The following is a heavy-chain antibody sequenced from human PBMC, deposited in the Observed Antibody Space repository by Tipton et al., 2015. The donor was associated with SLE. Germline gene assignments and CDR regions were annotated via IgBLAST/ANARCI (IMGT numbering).Heavy chain of an antibody. J-gene: IGHJ5*02. V-gene: IGHV4-59*01. D-gene: IGHD5-12*01. CDR2: VHSSGST. Sequence: TLSLTCSVSGGSITTYYWSWIRQPPGKRLEWIGHVHSSGSTFYNPPLKSRVTISMDTSKNQVSLRMTSVTAADTAVYYCATSGYYFLSWFDPWGQGTPVTVSS. CDR3: ATSGYYFLSWFDP. CDR1: GGSITTYY.